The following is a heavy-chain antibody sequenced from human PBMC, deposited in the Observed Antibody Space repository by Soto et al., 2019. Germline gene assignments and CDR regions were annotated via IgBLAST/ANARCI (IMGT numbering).Heavy chain of an antibody. D-gene: IGHD2-2*01. J-gene: IGHJ4*02. Sequence: EVQLLESGGGFVQPGGSLRLSCAASGFTFKNYAMTWVRQAPGKGLEWVSGISGRGDSTFYVNSVKGRFTISRDNSKNALFLQVNRLRVEYTAVYRCAMSPTSTSHCVYSWGQGPLVTVA. V-gene: IGHV3-23*01. CDR1: GFTFKNYA. CDR3: AMSPTSTSHCVYS. CDR2: ISGRGDST.